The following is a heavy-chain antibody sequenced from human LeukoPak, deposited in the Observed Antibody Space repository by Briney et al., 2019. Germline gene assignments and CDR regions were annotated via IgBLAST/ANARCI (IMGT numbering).Heavy chain of an antibody. Sequence: SVKVSCKASGGTFSSYAISWVRQAPGQGLEWMGGIIPIFGTANYAQKFQGRVTITADKSTSTAYMELSSLRSEDTAVYYCARVIKDVVGGYDLLYYYYGMDVWGKGTPVTVSS. V-gene: IGHV1-69*06. D-gene: IGHD5-12*01. CDR3: ARVIKDVVGGYDLLYYYYGMDV. J-gene: IGHJ6*04. CDR2: IIPIFGTA. CDR1: GGTFSSYA.